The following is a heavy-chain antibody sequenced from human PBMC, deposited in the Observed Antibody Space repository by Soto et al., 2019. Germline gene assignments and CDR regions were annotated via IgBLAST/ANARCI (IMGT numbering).Heavy chain of an antibody. CDR2: IYYSGST. D-gene: IGHD3-3*01. V-gene: IGHV4-30-4*01. J-gene: IGHJ6*02. Sequence: PSETLSLTCTVSGGSISSGDYYWSWIRQPLGKGLEWIGYIYYSGSTYYNPSLKSRVTISVDTSKNRFSLKLSSVTAADTAVYYCARDNILGILYGGMDVWGQGTTVTVSS. CDR3: ARDNILGILYGGMDV. CDR1: GGSISSGDYY.